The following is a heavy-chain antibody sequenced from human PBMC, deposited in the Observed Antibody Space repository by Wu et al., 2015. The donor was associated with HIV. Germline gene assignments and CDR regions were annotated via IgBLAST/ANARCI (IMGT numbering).Heavy chain of an antibody. J-gene: IGHJ4*02. Sequence: QVQLVQSGAEMKKPGSSVQVSCKTSGGTFINYAISWVRQAPGQGLEWMGMIIPSFGTPTYAQNFHDRVTLTADESTSTVYMELSGLRSEDTAVYFCATAPGDYGYDFDHWGQGTLVTVSS. D-gene: IGHD4-17*01. CDR3: ATAPGDYGYDFDH. CDR1: GGTFINYA. CDR2: IIPSFGTP. V-gene: IGHV1-69*15.